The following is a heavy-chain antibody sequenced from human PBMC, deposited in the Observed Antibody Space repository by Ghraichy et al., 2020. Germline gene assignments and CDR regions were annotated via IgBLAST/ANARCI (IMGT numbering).Heavy chain of an antibody. J-gene: IGHJ6*02. V-gene: IGHV1-69*06. CDR1: GGTFSSYA. Sequence: SVKGSCKASGGTFSSYAISWVRQAPGQGLEWMGGIIPIFGTANYAQKFQGRVTITADKSTSTAYMELSSLRSEDTAVYYCARAERRRWLQLWNSYYYYGMDVWGQGTTVTVSS. CDR2: IIPIFGTA. D-gene: IGHD5-24*01. CDR3: ARAERRRWLQLWNSYYYYGMDV.